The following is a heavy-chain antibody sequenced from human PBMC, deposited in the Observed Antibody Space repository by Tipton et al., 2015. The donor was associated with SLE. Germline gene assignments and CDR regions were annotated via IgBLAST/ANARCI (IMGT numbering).Heavy chain of an antibody. CDR3: VRHDRWGPFDY. CDR1: GGSFRGYY. Sequence: LRLSCAVYGGSFRGYYWTWIRQPPGKGLEWMGEINHSGNSNYNPSLKSRIIMSVDTSKNQFSLTLSSVTAADTAVYYCVRHDRWGPFDYWGQGMLVTVSS. J-gene: IGHJ4*02. D-gene: IGHD4-23*01. CDR2: INHSGNS. V-gene: IGHV4-34*10.